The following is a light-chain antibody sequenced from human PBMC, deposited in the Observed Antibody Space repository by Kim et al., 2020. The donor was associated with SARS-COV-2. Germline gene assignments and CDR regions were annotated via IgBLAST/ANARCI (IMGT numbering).Light chain of an antibody. Sequence: SASLGDRVTITCRASQRINNWLAWYQQKPGKAPKLLIYDASSLDSGVPSRLSGGGSGTEFTLTITSLQPDDFATYYCQQYDSYPLTFGGGTKLEI. CDR2: DAS. V-gene: IGKV1-5*01. J-gene: IGKJ4*01. CDR1: QRINNW. CDR3: QQYDSYPLT.